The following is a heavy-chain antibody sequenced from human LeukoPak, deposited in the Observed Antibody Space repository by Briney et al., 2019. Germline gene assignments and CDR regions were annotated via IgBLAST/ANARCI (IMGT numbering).Heavy chain of an antibody. CDR3: ARPAGSYGYDAFDI. J-gene: IGHJ3*02. V-gene: IGHV4-39*07. CDR2: IYYSGST. Sequence: PSETLSLTCTVSGGSISSSSYYWGWIRQPPGKGLEWIGSIYYSGSTYYNPSLKSRVTISVDTSKNQFSLKLTSVTAADTAVYFCARPAGSYGYDAFDIWGQGTMVTVSS. CDR1: GGSISSSSYY. D-gene: IGHD5-18*01.